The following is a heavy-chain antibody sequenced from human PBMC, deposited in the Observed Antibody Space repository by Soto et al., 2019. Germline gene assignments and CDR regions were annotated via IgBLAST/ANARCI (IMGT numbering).Heavy chain of an antibody. J-gene: IGHJ5*02. CDR1: GLSLSTTGVG. CDR2: IYWDDDK. D-gene: IGHD2-15*01. V-gene: IGHV2-5*02. Sequence: SLKESGPTLVKPTQTLTLTSTFSGLSLSTTGVGVGWIRKPPGKALEWRALIYWDDDKRYSPSLKSRLTIPKDTAKNQVVLTMTNMDPVDTATYCCAHRGGYCSGGSCYSIWFDPWGQGTLVTVSS. CDR3: AHRGGYCSGGSCYSIWFDP.